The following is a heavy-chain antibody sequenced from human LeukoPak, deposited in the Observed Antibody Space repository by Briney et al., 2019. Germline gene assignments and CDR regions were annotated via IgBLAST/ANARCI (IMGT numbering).Heavy chain of an antibody. D-gene: IGHD3-22*01. CDR3: AKDAKYDSTGYYGYFDY. CDR1: GFTFDDYA. Sequence: GRSLRLSCAASGFTFDDYAMHWVRQAPGKGLEWVSGISWNSGSIGYADSVKGRFTISRDNAKNSLYLQMNSLRAEDTALYYCAKDAKYDSTGYYGYFDYWGQGTLVTVSS. J-gene: IGHJ4*02. V-gene: IGHV3-9*01. CDR2: ISWNSGSI.